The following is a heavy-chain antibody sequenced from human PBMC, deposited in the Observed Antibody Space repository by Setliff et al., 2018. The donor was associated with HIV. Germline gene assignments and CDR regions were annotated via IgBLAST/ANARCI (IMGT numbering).Heavy chain of an antibody. V-gene: IGHV4-34*01. CDR1: GTSLNTYY. D-gene: IGHD3-10*01. CDR2: INHSGST. J-gene: IGHJ4*02. CDR3: AKKGRYYYGSGVTTDYFDD. Sequence: PSETLSLTCAVYGTSLNTYYWTWIRYTPGGGLQWIGQINHSGSTNYNPSLKSRVTLSVDASKNQFSLKVKSVTAADTATYYCAKKGRYYYGSGVTTDYFDDWGQGTPVTVSS.